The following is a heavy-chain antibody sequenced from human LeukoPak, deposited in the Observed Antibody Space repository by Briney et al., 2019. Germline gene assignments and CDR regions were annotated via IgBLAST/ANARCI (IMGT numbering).Heavy chain of an antibody. CDR3: ARVSYDILTGYPNWFHP. CDR1: GGSISSDY. V-gene: IGHV4-59*01. D-gene: IGHD3-9*01. CDR2: IYYSGST. Sequence: SETLSVTCTVSGGSISSDYWSCIRQPPGKGLEWIGNIYYSGSTNYNPSLKSRVTISVDTSKNQFSLKLSSVTAADTAVYYCARVSYDILTGYPNWFHPWGQGTLVTVSS. J-gene: IGHJ5*02.